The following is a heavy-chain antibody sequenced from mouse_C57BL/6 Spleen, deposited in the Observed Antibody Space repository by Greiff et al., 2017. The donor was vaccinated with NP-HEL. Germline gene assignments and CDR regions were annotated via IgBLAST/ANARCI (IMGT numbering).Heavy chain of an antibody. Sequence: QVQLQQSGAELVRPGASVTLSCKASGYTFTDYEMHWVKQTPVHGLEWIGAIDPETGGNAYNQKFKGKAILTADKSSSTAYMELRSLTSEDSAVYYCTSRRGSYLDYWGQGTTLTVSS. V-gene: IGHV1-15*01. J-gene: IGHJ2*01. CDR3: TSRRGSYLDY. D-gene: IGHD1-1*02. CDR2: IDPETGGN. CDR1: GYTFTDYE.